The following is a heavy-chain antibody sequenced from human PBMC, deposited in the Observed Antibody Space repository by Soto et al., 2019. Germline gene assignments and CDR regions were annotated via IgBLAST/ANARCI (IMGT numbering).Heavy chain of an antibody. J-gene: IGHJ6*02. Sequence: EVHLVETGGGLIQPGGSLRLSCAASGFNFSSNDMSWVRQAPGKGLEWVSLIYSGGSTYYSDSVKGRVTISSANSKNTLNLQMNSLRAEDTAVYFCARYHRITVAGTHDYYYPGMDVWGQGTTVTVSS. CDR1: GFNFSSND. D-gene: IGHD6-19*01. V-gene: IGHV3-53*02. CDR3: ARYHRITVAGTHDYYYPGMDV. CDR2: IYSGGST.